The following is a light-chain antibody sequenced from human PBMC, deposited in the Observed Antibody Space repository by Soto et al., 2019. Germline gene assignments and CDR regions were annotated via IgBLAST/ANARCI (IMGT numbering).Light chain of an antibody. V-gene: IGKV3-20*01. CDR2: DAS. J-gene: IGKJ1*01. CDR3: QQYGSSGT. Sequence: ESVLTQSPATLSLSPGERATLSCRASQSVSSYLAWYQQKPGQSPRLIMYDASNRATGIPDRFSGSGSGTDFTLTISRLEPEDFAVYYCQQYGSSGTFGQGTKVDI. CDR1: QSVSSY.